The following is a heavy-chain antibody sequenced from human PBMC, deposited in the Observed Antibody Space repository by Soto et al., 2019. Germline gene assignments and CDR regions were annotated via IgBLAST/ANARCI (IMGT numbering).Heavy chain of an antibody. CDR1: GGSFSGYY. D-gene: IGHD2-15*01. CDR3: ARGRTTFVVVVAYYYYGMDV. J-gene: IGHJ6*02. Sequence: PSETLSLTCAVYGGSFSGYYWSWIRQPPGKGLEWIGEINHSGSTNYNPSLKSRVTISVDTSKNQFSLKLSSVTAADTAVYYCARGRTTFVVVVAYYYYGMDVWGQGTTVTVSS. CDR2: INHSGST. V-gene: IGHV4-34*01.